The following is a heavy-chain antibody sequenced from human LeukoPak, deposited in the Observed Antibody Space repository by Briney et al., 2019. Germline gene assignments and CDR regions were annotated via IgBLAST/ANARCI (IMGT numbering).Heavy chain of an antibody. Sequence: SETLSLTCAVYGGSFSGYYWSWIRQPPGKGLEWIGEINHSGSTNYNPSLKSRVTISVDTSKNQLSLKLSSVTAADTAVYYCARDPPAGTSPYWGQGTLVTVSS. V-gene: IGHV4-34*01. J-gene: IGHJ4*02. D-gene: IGHD1-7*01. CDR3: ARDPPAGTSPY. CDR2: INHSGST. CDR1: GGSFSGYY.